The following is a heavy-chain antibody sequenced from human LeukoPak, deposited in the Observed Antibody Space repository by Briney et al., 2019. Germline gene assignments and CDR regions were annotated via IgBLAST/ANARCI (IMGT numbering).Heavy chain of an antibody. D-gene: IGHD6-19*01. V-gene: IGHV1-69*13. CDR2: IIPIFGTA. Sequence: SVKVSCKASGGTFSSYAISWVRQAPGQGLEWMGGIIPIFGTANYAQKFQGRVTITADESTSTAYMELSSLRSEDTAVYYCASNLIAVAGTRGVYYFDYWGQGTLVTVSS. CDR1: GGTFSSYA. J-gene: IGHJ4*02. CDR3: ASNLIAVAGTRGVYYFDY.